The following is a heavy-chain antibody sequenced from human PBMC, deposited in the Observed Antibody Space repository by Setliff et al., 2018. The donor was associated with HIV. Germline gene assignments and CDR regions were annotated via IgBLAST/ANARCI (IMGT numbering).Heavy chain of an antibody. CDR1: GFTFSSYS. V-gene: IGHV3-21*01. CDR2: ISSSSSSI. Sequence: GGSLRLSCAASGFTFSSYSMNWVRQAPGKGLEWVSSISSSSSSIYYADSVKGRFTISRDNAKNSLHLQMNSLRADGTAMYYCARDDGDYLFDYWGQGTVVTVSS. D-gene: IGHD4-17*01. J-gene: IGHJ4*02. CDR3: ARDDGDYLFDY.